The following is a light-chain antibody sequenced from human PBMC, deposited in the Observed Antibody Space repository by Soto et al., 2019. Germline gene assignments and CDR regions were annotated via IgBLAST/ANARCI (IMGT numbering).Light chain of an antibody. CDR2: EVT. CDR1: SSDIGGYDH. CDR3: FSFTTTSTHV. J-gene: IGLJ1*01. V-gene: IGLV2-8*01. Sequence: QSALTQPPSASGSPGQSVTISCTGTSSDIGGYDHVSWYRQDPGKAPKVMIYEVTKRPSGVPDRFSGSKAGNTASLTVFGLQVEDEAEYFCFSFTTTSTHVFGTGTQLTVL.